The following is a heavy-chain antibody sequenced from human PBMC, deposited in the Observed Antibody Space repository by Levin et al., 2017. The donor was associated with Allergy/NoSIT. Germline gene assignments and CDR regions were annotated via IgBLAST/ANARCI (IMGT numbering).Heavy chain of an antibody. V-gene: IGHV4-4*02. CDR2: IYRSGDT. CDR1: GGSISTDNW. CDR3: ATVEGLFCSGVSCSYSFHY. Sequence: PSETLSLTCAVSGGSISTDNWWSWIRQPPGKGLEWIGEIYRSGDTNHTPSLRGRVTMSVDKSKNHFSLKLSSVTAADTAVYYCATVEGLFCSGVSCSYSFHYWGQGALVTVSS. D-gene: IGHD3/OR15-3a*01. J-gene: IGHJ4*02.